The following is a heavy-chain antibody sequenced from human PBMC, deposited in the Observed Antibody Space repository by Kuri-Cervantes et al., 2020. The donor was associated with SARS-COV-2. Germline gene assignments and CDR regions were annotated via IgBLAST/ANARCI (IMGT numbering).Heavy chain of an antibody. CDR2: IYYSGST. Sequence: GSLRLSCIVSGVSLKTSVHWWGWVRQPPGKGLEWIGSIYYSGSTYYNPSLKSRVTISVDTSKNQFSLKLSSVTAADTAVYYCARDGTPKSWGSAFDIWGQGTMVTVSS. V-gene: IGHV4-39*07. CDR3: ARDGTPKSWGSAFDI. J-gene: IGHJ3*02. CDR1: GVSLKTSVHW. D-gene: IGHD7-27*01.